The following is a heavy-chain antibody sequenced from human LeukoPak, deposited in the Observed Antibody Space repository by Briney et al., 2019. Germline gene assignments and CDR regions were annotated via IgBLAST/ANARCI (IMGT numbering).Heavy chain of an antibody. CDR2: VSYDGSNK. CDR1: GFTFSSYA. J-gene: IGHJ4*02. V-gene: IGHV3-30-3*01. CDR3: ATLLVVIIR. D-gene: IGHD3-22*01. Sequence: PGGSLRLSCAASGFTFSSYAMHWVRKAPGKGLEWVAVVSYDGSNKYYADSVKGRFTISRDNSKNTLYLQMNSLRAEDTAVYYCATLLVVIIRWGQGTLVTVSS.